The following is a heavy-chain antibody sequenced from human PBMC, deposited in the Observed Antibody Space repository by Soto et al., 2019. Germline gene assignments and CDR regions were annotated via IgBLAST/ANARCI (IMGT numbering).Heavy chain of an antibody. D-gene: IGHD6-13*01. CDR1: GFTVSSNY. Sequence: EVQLVESGGGLVQPGGSLRLSCAASGFTVSSNYMSWVRQAPGKGLEWVSVIYSGGSTYYADSVKGRFTISRDNSKNTLDLQMNSLRAEDTAVYYCARVGEQGKDYDYGMDVWGQGATVTVSS. CDR2: IYSGGST. CDR3: ARVGEQGKDYDYGMDV. J-gene: IGHJ6*02. V-gene: IGHV3-66*01.